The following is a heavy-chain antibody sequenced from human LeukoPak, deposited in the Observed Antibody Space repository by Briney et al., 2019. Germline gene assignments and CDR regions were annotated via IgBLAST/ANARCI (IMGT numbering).Heavy chain of an antibody. Sequence: SHTVSLTFAISGDTVSSNSAAWSWLGQSPSRGLEWLGGTYYRSKWYHSYAVSVRSRVSVNPDTSTNQFSLQLNSVTPAATAVYYCARFLGIGSQRYYFDSWGQGTLVTVS. CDR2: TYYRSKWYH. V-gene: IGHV6-1*01. CDR1: GDTVSSNSAA. D-gene: IGHD6-19*01. J-gene: IGHJ4*02. CDR3: ARFLGIGSQRYYFDS.